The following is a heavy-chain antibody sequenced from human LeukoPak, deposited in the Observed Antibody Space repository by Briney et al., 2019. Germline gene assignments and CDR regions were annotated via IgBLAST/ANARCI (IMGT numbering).Heavy chain of an antibody. V-gene: IGHV4-34*01. D-gene: IGHD3-9*01. Sequence: SETLSLTCGVYGGSFSGYYWSWIRQPPGKGLEWIGEINHSGSTNYNPSLKSRVTISVDTSKNQFSLKLSSVTAADTAVYYCARLGDKYYDILTGYYNGYFDYWGQGTLVTVSS. CDR1: GGSFSGYY. J-gene: IGHJ4*02. CDR3: ARLGDKYYDILTGYYNGYFDY. CDR2: INHSGST.